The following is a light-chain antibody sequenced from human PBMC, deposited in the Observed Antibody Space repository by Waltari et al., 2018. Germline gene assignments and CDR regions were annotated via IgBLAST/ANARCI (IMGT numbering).Light chain of an antibody. J-gene: IGKJ1*01. CDR3: QQSYTTPRT. V-gene: IGKV1-39*01. CDR1: HSISTY. CDR2: AAS. Sequence: DIQMTQSPSSLSASVVDRVTITCRASHSISTYLNWYQQRPGKAPNLLIYAASSLQSGVPFRFSGSGSGTHFTLTISSLQSEDFATYYCQQSYTTPRTFGQGTKVDIK.